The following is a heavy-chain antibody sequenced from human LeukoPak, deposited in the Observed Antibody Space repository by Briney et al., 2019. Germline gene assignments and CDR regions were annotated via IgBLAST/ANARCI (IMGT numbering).Heavy chain of an antibody. J-gene: IGHJ6*02. Sequence: ASVKVSCKASGYTFTSYDINWVRQATGQGLEWMGWMNPNSGNTGYAQKFQGRVTMTRNTSISTAYMELSSLRSDDTAVYYCARGLTMAGYYYYGMDVWGQGTTVTVSS. CDR3: ARGLTMAGYYYYGMDV. D-gene: IGHD3-10*01. CDR1: GYTFTSYD. CDR2: MNPNSGNT. V-gene: IGHV1-8*01.